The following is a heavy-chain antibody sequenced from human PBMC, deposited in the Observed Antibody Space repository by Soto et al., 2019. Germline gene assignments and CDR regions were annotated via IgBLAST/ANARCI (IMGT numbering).Heavy chain of an antibody. D-gene: IGHD4-17*01. V-gene: IGHV3-21*01. J-gene: IGHJ5*02. CDR2: ISSTSSYL. Sequence: GGSLRLSCAASGFRFRDYTMNWVRQAPGKGLEWVASISSTSSYLYYADSVQGRFSISRDNAKDSLFLQMNGLRVADTATYYCASAPTPVTDFNWFDPWGQGTMVTVS. CDR3: ASAPTPVTDFNWFDP. CDR1: GFRFRDYT.